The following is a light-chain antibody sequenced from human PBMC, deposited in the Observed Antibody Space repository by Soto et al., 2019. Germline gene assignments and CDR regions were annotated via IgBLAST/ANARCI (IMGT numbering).Light chain of an antibody. Sequence: EIVLAQSPGTLSLSPGERATLSCRASQSVTNSFLAWYQQKPGQAPRLLIYGASRRATGIPDRFTGSGSGTDFTLTISRLELEDFAVYYCQQYVSSPWAFGQGTKVDIK. CDR2: GAS. CDR3: QQYVSSPWA. CDR1: QSVTNSF. V-gene: IGKV3-20*01. J-gene: IGKJ1*01.